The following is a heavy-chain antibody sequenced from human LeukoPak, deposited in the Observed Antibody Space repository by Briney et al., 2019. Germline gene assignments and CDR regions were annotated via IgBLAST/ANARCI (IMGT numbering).Heavy chain of an antibody. Sequence: GGSLRLSCAASGFTFSDYYMNWIRQAPGKGLEWVSYISSSGSTIYYADSVKGRFTISRDNAKNSLYLQMNSLRAEDTAVYYCARDHGSITMIVVAPEYYFDYWGQGTLVTVSS. J-gene: IGHJ4*02. CDR1: GFTFSDYY. CDR2: ISSSGSTI. V-gene: IGHV3-11*01. D-gene: IGHD3-22*01. CDR3: ARDHGSITMIVVAPEYYFDY.